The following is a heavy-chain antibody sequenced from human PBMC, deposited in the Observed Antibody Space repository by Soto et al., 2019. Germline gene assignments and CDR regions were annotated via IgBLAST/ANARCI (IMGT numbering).Heavy chain of an antibody. D-gene: IGHD2-15*01. CDR2: IYPDDSKI. CDR1: GYVFYGFW. J-gene: IGHJ4*02. Sequence: GESLKISCKGSGYVFYGFWIVWVRQMAGKGLEWMGTIYPDDSKIRYSPSFQGQVTISADKSISTAYLQWNSLKASDTAMYYCARYGGRTFSEPQFDYWGQGTLVTVSS. CDR3: ARYGGRTFSEPQFDY. V-gene: IGHV5-51*01.